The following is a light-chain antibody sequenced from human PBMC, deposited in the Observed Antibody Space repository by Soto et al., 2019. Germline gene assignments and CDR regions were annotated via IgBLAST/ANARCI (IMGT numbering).Light chain of an antibody. Sequence: QSALTQPPSASGSPGQSVAISCTGTSSDVGGNNYVSWYQQYPGKAPKLMIYEVNKRPSGVPDRFSGSKSGNTASLTVSGLQAEDEADYYCSSYGGSKVFGGGTKVTVL. V-gene: IGLV2-8*01. CDR3: SSYGGSKV. CDR1: SSDVGGNNY. CDR2: EVN. J-gene: IGLJ2*01.